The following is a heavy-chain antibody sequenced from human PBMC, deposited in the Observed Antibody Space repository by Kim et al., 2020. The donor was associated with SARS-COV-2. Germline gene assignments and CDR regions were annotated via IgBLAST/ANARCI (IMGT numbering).Heavy chain of an antibody. D-gene: IGHD3-10*01. CDR1: GFTFSNAW. CDR2: IKSKTDGGTT. J-gene: IGHJ4*02. Sequence: GGSLRLSCAASGFTFSNAWMSWVRQAPGKGLEWVGRIKSKTDGGTTDYAAPVKGRFTISRDDSKNTLYLQMNSLKTEDTAVYYCTTRVVMVRGVIKVLGMIDYWGQGTLVTVSS. V-gene: IGHV3-15*01. CDR3: TTRVVMVRGVIKVLGMIDY.